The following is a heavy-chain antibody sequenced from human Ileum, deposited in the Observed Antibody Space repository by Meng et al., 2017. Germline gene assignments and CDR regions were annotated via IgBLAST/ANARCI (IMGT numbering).Heavy chain of an antibody. J-gene: IGHJ4*02. V-gene: IGHV4-39*01. CDR1: GDSISGSTYY. Sequence: QLRLQESGPGLVEPSETLSLPCAGSGDSISGSTYYWGWIRQPPGRGLEWFGSIYHSGSTYYNPPVESRVAISVDTSRNQFSLKLSSVTATDTAVYYCARFARGYIWESDRYIHWGQGTLVTVSS. D-gene: IGHD3-16*02. CDR2: IYHSGST. CDR3: ARFARGYIWESDRYIH.